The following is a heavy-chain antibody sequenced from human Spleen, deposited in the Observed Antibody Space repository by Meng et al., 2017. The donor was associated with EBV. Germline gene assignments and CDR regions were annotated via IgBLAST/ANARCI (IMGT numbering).Heavy chain of an antibody. D-gene: IGHD3-10*01. Sequence: QVQLVQSGAEVKKPGASVKVSCKASGYTFTSYGISWVRQAPGQGLEWMGWISTYNGDTKYAQKFQGRVTMTTDTSTSTAYMEVRSLRSEDTAVYYCASESGRGFTPDYWGQGTLVTVSS. CDR1: GYTFTSYG. CDR3: ASESGRGFTPDY. CDR2: ISTYNGDT. V-gene: IGHV1-18*01. J-gene: IGHJ4*02.